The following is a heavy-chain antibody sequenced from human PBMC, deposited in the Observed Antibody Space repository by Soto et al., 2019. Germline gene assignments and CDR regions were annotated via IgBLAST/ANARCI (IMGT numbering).Heavy chain of an antibody. V-gene: IGHV4-30-4*01. J-gene: IGHJ4*02. CDR1: GGSISSGDYY. CDR2: IYYSGYT. CDR3: ARGGNGYHILTGFSSHY. D-gene: IGHD3-9*01. Sequence: QVQLQESGPGLVKPSQTLFLTCTVSGGSISSGDYYWTWIRQPPGKGLEWIGYIYYSGYTYYNPSLKSRITISVDTSKNQFSLKLTSVTAADTAVYFCARGGNGYHILTGFSSHYWGQGTLVTVSS.